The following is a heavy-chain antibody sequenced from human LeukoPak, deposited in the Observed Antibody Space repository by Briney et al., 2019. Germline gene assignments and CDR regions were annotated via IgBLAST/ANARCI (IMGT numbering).Heavy chain of an antibody. CDR3: ARAPTWGGWVTYCYMDV. Sequence: ASVKVSCKASGYTFTSYDINWVRQATGQGREWMGWMNPNSGNTGYAQKFQGRVTMTRNTSISTAYMELSSLRSEDTAVYYCARAPTWGGWVTYCYMDVWGKGTTVTISS. CDR1: GYTFTSYD. CDR2: MNPNSGNT. V-gene: IGHV1-8*01. D-gene: IGHD2-21*01. J-gene: IGHJ6*03.